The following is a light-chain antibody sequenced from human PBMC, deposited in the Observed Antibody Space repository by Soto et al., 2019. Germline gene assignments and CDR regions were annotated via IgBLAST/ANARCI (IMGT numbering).Light chain of an antibody. CDR1: QSVSSSY. CDR3: QQYGRQYI. CDR2: STS. V-gene: IGKV3-20*01. J-gene: IGKJ2*01. Sequence: EIVLTQSPGTLSLSPGERATLSCRASQSVSSSYLAWYQQKPGQAPRLLIYSTSRRATGIPDRFSGSGSGTDFSLTISRLEPEDFAVYYCQQYGRQYIFGQGTKLEIE.